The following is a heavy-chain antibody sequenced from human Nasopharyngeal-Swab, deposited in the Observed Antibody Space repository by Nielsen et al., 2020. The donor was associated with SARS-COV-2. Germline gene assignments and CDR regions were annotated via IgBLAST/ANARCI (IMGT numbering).Heavy chain of an antibody. CDR3: ARGPFYFWSGRHYFDY. Sequence: SVKVSCKASGGTFSSYAISWVRQAPGQGLEWMGGIIPIFGTANYAQKFQGRVTITADESTSTAYMELGSLRSEDTAVYYCARGPFYFWSGRHYFDYWGQGTLVTVSS. CDR2: IIPIFGTA. V-gene: IGHV1-69*13. D-gene: IGHD3-3*01. J-gene: IGHJ4*02. CDR1: GGTFSSYA.